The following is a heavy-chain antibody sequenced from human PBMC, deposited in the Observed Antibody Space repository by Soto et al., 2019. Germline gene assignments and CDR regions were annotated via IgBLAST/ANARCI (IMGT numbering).Heavy chain of an antibody. CDR1: GGTFSSYT. Sequence: QVQLVQSGAEVKKPGSSVKVSCKASGGTFSSYTISWVRQAPGQGLEWMGRIIPILGIANYTQKFQGRVTITADKSTSTAYMELSSLRSEDTAVYYCARDRGDYLFDYWGQGTLVTVSS. J-gene: IGHJ4*02. CDR3: ARDRGDYLFDY. CDR2: IIPILGIA. D-gene: IGHD4-17*01. V-gene: IGHV1-69*08.